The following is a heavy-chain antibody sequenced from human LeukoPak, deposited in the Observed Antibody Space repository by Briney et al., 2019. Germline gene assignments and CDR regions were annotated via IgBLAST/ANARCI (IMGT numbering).Heavy chain of an antibody. D-gene: IGHD1-1*01. V-gene: IGHV3-53*01. Sequence: GGSLRLSCAASGFTVGSNYMSWVRQAPGKGLEWVSVIYSGGSTYYADSVKGRFTISRDNSKNTLYLQMNSLRAEDTAVYYCARDDSRRGFFDYWGQGTLVTVSS. J-gene: IGHJ4*02. CDR1: GFTVGSNY. CDR3: ARDDSRRGFFDY. CDR2: IYSGGST.